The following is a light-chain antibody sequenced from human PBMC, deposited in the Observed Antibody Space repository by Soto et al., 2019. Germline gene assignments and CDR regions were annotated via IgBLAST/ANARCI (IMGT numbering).Light chain of an antibody. CDR2: AAS. V-gene: IGKV1-39*01. J-gene: IGKJ3*01. CDR1: QSIRSS. Sequence: DIQMTQSPSSLSASVGDRVTITCRTSQSIRSSLNWYQQKPGKAPNLLIYAASRLQSGFPSRFSGSGSGTDFTLTISSLQPGEFATYYCQQSYSTPFTFGPGTKVDIK. CDR3: QQSYSTPFT.